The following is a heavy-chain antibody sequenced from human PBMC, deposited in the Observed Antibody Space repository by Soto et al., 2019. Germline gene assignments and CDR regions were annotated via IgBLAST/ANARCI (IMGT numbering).Heavy chain of an antibody. CDR2: ISPSGDSA. Sequence: QVQLEQSGAEVKKPGASVKVSRKASGNTFTNQYTHWVRQAPGQGLEWMGIISPSGDSANYAQKFQGRVTMTRDTSTRTVYMELSSLRSEDTAVYYCARVAEIPYYGMDVWGQGTTVTVSS. CDR1: GNTFTNQY. D-gene: IGHD2-2*02. V-gene: IGHV1-46*03. CDR3: ARVAEIPYYGMDV. J-gene: IGHJ6*02.